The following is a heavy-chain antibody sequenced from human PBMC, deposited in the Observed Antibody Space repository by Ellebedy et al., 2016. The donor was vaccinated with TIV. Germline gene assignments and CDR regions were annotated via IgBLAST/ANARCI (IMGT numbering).Heavy chain of an antibody. CDR3: AREWMGITMIVVPNRGDAFDI. D-gene: IGHD3-22*01. V-gene: IGHV1-69*06. Sequence: SVKVSCXASGYTFTSYGISWVRQAPGQGLEWKGGIIPIFGTANYAQKFQGRVTITADKSTSTAYMELSSLRSEDTAVYYCAREWMGITMIVVPNRGDAFDIWGQGTMVTVSS. J-gene: IGHJ3*02. CDR2: IIPIFGTA. CDR1: GYTFTSYG.